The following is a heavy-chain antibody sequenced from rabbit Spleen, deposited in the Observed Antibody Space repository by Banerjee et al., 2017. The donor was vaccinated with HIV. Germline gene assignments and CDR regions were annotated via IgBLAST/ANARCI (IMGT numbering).Heavy chain of an antibody. CDR2: IAGSSSGFT. V-gene: IGHV1S45*01. D-gene: IGHD8-1*01. CDR1: GFDFSNY. CDR3: ARDTGSSFSSYGMDL. Sequence: QEQLKESGGGLVQPGGSLKLSCKASGFDFSNYMSWVRQAPGKGLEWISCIAGSSSGFTYSATWAKGRFTCSKTSSTTVTLQMTSLTVADTATYFCARDTGSSFSSYGMDLWGPGTLVTVS. J-gene: IGHJ6*01.